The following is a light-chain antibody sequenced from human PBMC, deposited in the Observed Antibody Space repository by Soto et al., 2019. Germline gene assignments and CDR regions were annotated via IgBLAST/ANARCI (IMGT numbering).Light chain of an antibody. V-gene: IGKV3-20*01. Sequence: EIVMTQSPATLSVSPGERATLSCRASQSVSIKLAWYQQKPGQAPRLLIYDASNRATGIPDRFSGSGSGTDFTLTISRLEPEDFSVYYCHQYGTAPLTFGPGTKVDIK. J-gene: IGKJ3*01. CDR3: HQYGTAPLT. CDR1: QSVSIK. CDR2: DAS.